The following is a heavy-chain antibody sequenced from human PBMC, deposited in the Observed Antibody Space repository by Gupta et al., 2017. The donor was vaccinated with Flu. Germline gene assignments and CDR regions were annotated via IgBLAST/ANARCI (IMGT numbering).Heavy chain of an antibody. D-gene: IGHD3-3*01. CDR1: GFSFSDNY. CDR2: ISGTGDYR. J-gene: IGHJ5*02. V-gene: IGHV3-11*05. Sequence: QVQLVESGGGLVQPGGSLRLSCAASGFSFSDNYMIWVRQAPGKGLEWISYISGTGDYRLVAVSVRGRFTITRDNAKKFVYLEMSGLRVEDTAVYYCARDPGSGIGNNWFDPWGPGTLVTVSS. CDR3: ARDPGSGIGNNWFDP.